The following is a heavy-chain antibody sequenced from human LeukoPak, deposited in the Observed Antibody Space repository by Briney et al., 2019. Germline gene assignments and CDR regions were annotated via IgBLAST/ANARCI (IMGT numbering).Heavy chain of an antibody. D-gene: IGHD1-26*01. Sequence: SETLSLTCTVSGGSISSGDYYWSWIRQPPGKGLEWIGYIYYSGSTNYNPSLKSRVTISVDTSKNQFSLKLSSVTAADTAVYYCARGGIVGARVFDYWGQGTLVTVSS. CDR3: ARGGIVGARVFDY. CDR1: GGSISSGDYY. V-gene: IGHV4-61*08. CDR2: IYYSGST. J-gene: IGHJ4*02.